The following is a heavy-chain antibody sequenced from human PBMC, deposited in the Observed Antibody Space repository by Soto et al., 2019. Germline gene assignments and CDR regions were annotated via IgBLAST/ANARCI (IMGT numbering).Heavy chain of an antibody. Sequence: ASVKVSCKASGYTFTGYYMHWVRQAPGQGLEWMGWINPNSGGTNYAQKFQGRVTMTRDTSIGTAYMELSRLRSDDTAVYYCARDVGYCSGGSCYRYYYGMDVWGQGTTVTVSS. D-gene: IGHD2-15*01. J-gene: IGHJ6*02. CDR3: ARDVGYCSGGSCYRYYYGMDV. CDR1: GYTFTGYY. V-gene: IGHV1-2*02. CDR2: INPNSGGT.